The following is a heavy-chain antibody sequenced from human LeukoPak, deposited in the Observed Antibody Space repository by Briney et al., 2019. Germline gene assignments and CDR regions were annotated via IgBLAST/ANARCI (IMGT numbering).Heavy chain of an antibody. V-gene: IGHV3-30*04. D-gene: IGHD3/OR15-3a*01. J-gene: IGHJ4*02. CDR1: GFTFSSYS. Sequence: PGRSLRLSCAASGFTFSSYSMHWVRQAPGKGLEWLTLISYHGSNKDYTDSVKGRFTISRDNSKNTVFLQMNSLGTEDTAIYFCARSPERLGQGYLDSWGQGTLVTVSS. CDR3: ARSPERLGQGYLDS. CDR2: ISYHGSNK.